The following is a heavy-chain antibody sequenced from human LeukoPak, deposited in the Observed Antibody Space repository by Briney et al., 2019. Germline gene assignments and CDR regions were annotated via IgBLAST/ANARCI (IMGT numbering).Heavy chain of an antibody. CDR3: ARGLGYYDSSRYFDY. CDR2: IYHSGST. Sequence: PSETLSLTCAVSGGSISSGGYSWSWIRQPPGKGLEWIGYIYHSGSTYYNPSLKSRVTISVDRSKNQFSLKLSSVTAADTAVYYCARGLGYYDSSRYFDYWGQGTLVTVSS. CDR1: GGSISSGGYS. D-gene: IGHD3-22*01. J-gene: IGHJ4*02. V-gene: IGHV4-30-2*01.